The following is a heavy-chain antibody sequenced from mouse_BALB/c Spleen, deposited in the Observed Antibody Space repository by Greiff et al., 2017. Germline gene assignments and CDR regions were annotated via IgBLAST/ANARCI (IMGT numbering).Heavy chain of an antibody. CDR1: GYTFSSYW. D-gene: IGHD1-1*01. Sequence: QVQLPQSGAELMKPGASVKISCKATGYTFSSYWLEWVKQRPGHGLEWIGELLPGSGSTNYTEKFKGKATFTADTSSNTAYMQLSSLTSEVSAVYYCARRPDYGSPVGYFDVWVAGTTVTVSS. V-gene: IGHV1-9*01. CDR3: ARRPDYGSPVGYFDV. CDR2: LLPGSGST. J-gene: IGHJ1*01.